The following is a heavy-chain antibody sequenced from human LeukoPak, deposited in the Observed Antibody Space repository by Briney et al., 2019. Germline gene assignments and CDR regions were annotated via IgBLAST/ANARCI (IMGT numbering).Heavy chain of an antibody. CDR2: ISDDGKT. V-gene: IGHV3-66*01. CDR1: GLTVSRKF. CDR3: ASCGDDCDPRETAWVDYLH. J-gene: IGHJ1*01. Sequence: HPGESLRLSCVVSGLTVSRKFMNWVRQAPGKGLERDPGISDDGKTFYADSVQGRFSISRDHSRNTLSLQMSSLRAEDTAVYFCASCGDDCDPRETAWVDYLHWGQGTLVTVSS. D-gene: IGHD2-21*02.